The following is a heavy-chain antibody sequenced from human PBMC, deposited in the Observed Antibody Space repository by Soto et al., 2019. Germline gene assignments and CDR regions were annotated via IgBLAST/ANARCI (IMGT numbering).Heavy chain of an antibody. CDR2: MSFDGSYK. CDR1: GFSFSSYD. J-gene: IGHJ6*02. D-gene: IGHD3-10*01. Sequence: QEQLVESGGGAVQPGRSLRLSCTASGFSFSSYDMHWVRQAPGEGLEWVSAMSFDGSYKHYADSVKGRFTISRDSSENTLYLQMNGLRPEDTAVYFCASGMIRGVVYYGVEVWGQGTTVTVS. CDR3: ASGMIRGVVYYGVEV. V-gene: IGHV3-30*03.